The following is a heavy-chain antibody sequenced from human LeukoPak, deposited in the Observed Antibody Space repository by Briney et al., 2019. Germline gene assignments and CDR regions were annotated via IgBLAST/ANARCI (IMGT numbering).Heavy chain of an antibody. D-gene: IGHD1-26*01. CDR3: ARHQWELGAFDI. Sequence: SETLSLTCAVSGYSISSVYYWGWIRQPPGKGLEWIGSVYHSGSTYYNPSLKSRVTMSVDTSKNQFSLKLSSVTAADTAVYYCARHQWELGAFDIWGQGTMVTVFS. CDR1: GYSISSVYY. J-gene: IGHJ3*02. CDR2: VYHSGST. V-gene: IGHV4-38-2*01.